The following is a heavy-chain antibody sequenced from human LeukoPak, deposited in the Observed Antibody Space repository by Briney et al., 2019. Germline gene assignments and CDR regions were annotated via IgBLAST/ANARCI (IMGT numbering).Heavy chain of an antibody. D-gene: IGHD1-26*01. CDR3: ARRRYSGSSLVFDY. J-gene: IGHJ4*02. V-gene: IGHV4-59*12. CDR1: GGSISSYY. Sequence: PSETLSLTCTVSGGSISSYYWSWIRQPPGKGLEWIGYIYYSGNINYNPSLKSRVTISVDTSKNQFSLKLSSVTAADTAVYYCARRRYSGSSLVFDYWGQGTLVTVSS. CDR2: IYYSGNI.